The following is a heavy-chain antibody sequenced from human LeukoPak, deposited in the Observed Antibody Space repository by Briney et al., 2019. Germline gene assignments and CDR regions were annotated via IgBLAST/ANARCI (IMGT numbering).Heavy chain of an antibody. CDR3: VRGSVADY. CDR2: ISSSGMTI. Sequence: GGSLRLSCAASGFTFSNYEMNWVRQAPGQGLERVSYISSSGMTIYYGDSMKGRFTISRDNAKNSLYLQMNSLRAEDTAVYYCVRGSVADYWGQGTLVTVSS. J-gene: IGHJ4*02. V-gene: IGHV3-48*03. CDR1: GFTFSNYE.